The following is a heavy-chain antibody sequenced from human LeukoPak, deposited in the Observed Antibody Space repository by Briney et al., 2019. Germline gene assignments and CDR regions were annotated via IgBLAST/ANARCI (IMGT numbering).Heavy chain of an antibody. Sequence: GASVKVSCKASGYIFTSYGISWVRQAPGQGVEWVGWISGYNDNAHYAQKLQGRVTMTRETSTSTVYMELRSLSSDDTASYYCARVGNDVMDYWGQGTQVTVSS. D-gene: IGHD1-1*01. V-gene: IGHV1-18*01. CDR3: ARVGNDVMDY. CDR2: ISGYNDNA. J-gene: IGHJ4*02. CDR1: GYIFTSYG.